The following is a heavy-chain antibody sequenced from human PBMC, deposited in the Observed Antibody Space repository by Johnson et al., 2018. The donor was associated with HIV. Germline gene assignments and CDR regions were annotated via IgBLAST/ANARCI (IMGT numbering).Heavy chain of an antibody. D-gene: IGHD5-24*01. Sequence: MMLVESGGDLAQPGGSLRLSCAASGITVSTNYMSWVRQAPGKGLDWVANIKQDGSEKYYEDSVKGRFTISRDNSKNTLYLQMSSLRPEDTAVHYCAKDGYRAALDVWGQGTMVTVST. V-gene: IGHV3-7*01. CDR1: GITVSTNY. J-gene: IGHJ3*01. CDR3: AKDGYRAALDV. CDR2: IKQDGSEK.